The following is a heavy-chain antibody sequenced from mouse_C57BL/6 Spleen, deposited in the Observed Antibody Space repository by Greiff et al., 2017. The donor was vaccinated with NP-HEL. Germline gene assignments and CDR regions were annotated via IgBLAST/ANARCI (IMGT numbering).Heavy chain of an antibody. V-gene: IGHV1-80*01. D-gene: IGHD1-1*01. CDR2: IYPGDGDT. CDR1: GYAFSSYW. J-gene: IGHJ3*01. CDR3: ARGTTVVDWFAY. Sequence: QVQLQQSGAELVKPGASVKISCKASGYAFSSYWMNWVKQRPGKGLEWIGQIYPGDGDTNYNGKFKGKATLTADKSSSTAYMQLSSLTSEDSAVYFCARGTTVVDWFAYWGQGTLVTVSA.